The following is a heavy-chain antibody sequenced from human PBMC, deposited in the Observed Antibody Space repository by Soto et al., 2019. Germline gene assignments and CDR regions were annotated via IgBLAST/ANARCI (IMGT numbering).Heavy chain of an antibody. D-gene: IGHD3-22*01. CDR3: AREAYYDSSLIDY. Sequence: KPSETLSLTCAVYNGSFSGYYWTWIRQPPGKGLEWIGEINHSGSTNYNPSLKSRVTISVDTSKNQFSLKLSSVTAADTAVYYCAREAYYDSSLIDYWGQGTLVTVSS. V-gene: IGHV4-34*01. CDR1: NGSFSGYY. CDR2: INHSGST. J-gene: IGHJ4*02.